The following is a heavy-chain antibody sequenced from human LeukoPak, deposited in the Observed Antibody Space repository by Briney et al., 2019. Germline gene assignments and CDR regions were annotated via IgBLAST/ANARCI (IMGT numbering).Heavy chain of an antibody. J-gene: IGHJ5*02. CDR1: GGSISSYY. CDR2: IYYSGST. CDR3: ARDAHRDWFDP. V-gene: IGHV4-59*01. Sequence: SETLSLTCTVSGGSISSYYWSWIRQPPGKGLEWIGYIYYSGSTNYNPSLKSRVTISVDTSKNQFSLKLSSVTAADTAVYYCARDAHRDWFDPWGQGTLVTVSS.